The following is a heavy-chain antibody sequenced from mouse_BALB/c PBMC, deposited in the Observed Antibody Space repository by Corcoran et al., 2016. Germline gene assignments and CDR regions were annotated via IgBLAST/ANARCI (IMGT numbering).Heavy chain of an antibody. CDR2: IYPGSGNT. CDR1: GYTFTDYY. V-gene: IGHV1-84*02. J-gene: IGHJ4*01. CDR3: ARSEGSGYAMDY. D-gene: IGHD3-1*01. Sequence: QIQLQQSGPELVKPGASVKISCKASGYTFTDYYINWVKQKPGQGLEWIGWIYPGSGNTKYNEKFKGKATLTVDTSTSTAYMQLSSLTSEDTAGYFCARSEGSGYAMDYWGQGTSVTVSS.